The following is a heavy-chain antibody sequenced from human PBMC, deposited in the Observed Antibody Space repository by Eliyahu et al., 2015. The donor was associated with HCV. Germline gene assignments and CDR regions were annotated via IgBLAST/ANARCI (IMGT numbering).Heavy chain of an antibody. D-gene: IGHD1-26*01. Sequence: EVQLVESGGGLVQPGGSLRLSCAASGFXFXPFSMXWVRQAPGKGLGWVANINQDGSEKYYVDSVKGRFTISRDNAKNSLYLQMSSLRVEDTAVYYCARDSGSPWELFFDYWGLGTLVTVSS. V-gene: IGHV3-7*03. CDR1: GFXFXPFS. CDR2: INQDGSEK. CDR3: ARDSGSPWELFFDY. J-gene: IGHJ4*02.